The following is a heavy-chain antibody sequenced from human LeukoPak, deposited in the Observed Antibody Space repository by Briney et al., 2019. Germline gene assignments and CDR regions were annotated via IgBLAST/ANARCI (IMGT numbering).Heavy chain of an antibody. Sequence: ALVKVSCKASGYTFTGYYMHWVRQAPGQGLEWMGWINPNSGGTNYAQKFQGRVTMTRDTSISTAYMELSRLRSDDTAVYYCASRNYGSGWSEYWGQGTLVTVSS. CDR1: GYTFTGYY. J-gene: IGHJ4*02. CDR2: INPNSGGT. CDR3: ASRNYGSGWSEY. V-gene: IGHV1-2*02. D-gene: IGHD6-19*01.